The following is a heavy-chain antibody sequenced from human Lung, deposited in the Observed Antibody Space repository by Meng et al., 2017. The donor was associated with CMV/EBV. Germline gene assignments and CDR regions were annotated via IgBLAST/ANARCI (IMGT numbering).Heavy chain of an antibody. Sequence: ASXXVSXKASEYTFTSYDIIWVRQPTAQGREWMGWMNPNSGNTGYTQKFQCRVTMNRNTSISTAYMKLSSVSSEDTAVYYCARRTTSGKNRFDHWVQGTLVTVSS. V-gene: IGHV1-8*01. CDR2: MNPNSGNT. CDR1: EYTFTSYD. J-gene: IGHJ5*02. D-gene: IGHD4-17*01. CDR3: ARRTTSGKNRFDH.